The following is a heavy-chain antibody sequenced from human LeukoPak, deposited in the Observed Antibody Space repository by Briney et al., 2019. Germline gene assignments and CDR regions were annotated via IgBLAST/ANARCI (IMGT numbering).Heavy chain of an antibody. CDR2: ISGASVSI. D-gene: IGHD3-10*01. V-gene: IGHV3-48*01. Sequence: PGGSLRLSCEGSEFTFSSYSMNWVRQAPGKGLEWVSHISGASVSIFYTDSVKVRFTISRDNGKNSLYLHMNSLTAEDTAVYYCARATYYFDSVDAFDIWGQGTLVTVSS. J-gene: IGHJ3*02. CDR1: EFTFSSYS. CDR3: ARATYYFDSVDAFDI.